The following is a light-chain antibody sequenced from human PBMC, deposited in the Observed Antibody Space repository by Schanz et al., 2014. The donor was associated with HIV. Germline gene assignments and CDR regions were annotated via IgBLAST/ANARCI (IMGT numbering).Light chain of an antibody. Sequence: EIVLTQSPGTLSLSPGERATLSCRASQSVSSSYLAWYQQKPGQAPRLLIYDASNRATGIRDKFSGSGSGTHFTLTISRLEPDDFAGYYCQQYGNSPRTFGQGTKVQI. CDR1: QSVSSSY. CDR3: QQYGNSPRT. J-gene: IGKJ1*01. CDR2: DAS. V-gene: IGKV3-20*01.